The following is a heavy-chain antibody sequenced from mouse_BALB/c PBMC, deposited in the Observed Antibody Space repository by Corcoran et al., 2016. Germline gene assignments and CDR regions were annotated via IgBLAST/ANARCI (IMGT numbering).Heavy chain of an antibody. Sequence: DVQLQESGPGLVKPSQSLSLTCSVTGYSITSGYYWNWIRQFPGNKLEWMGYISYDGSNNYNPSLKNRISITRDTSKNQFFLKLNSVTTADTATYYCARRDAMDYWGQGTSVTVSS. CDR2: ISYDGSN. CDR3: ARRDAMDY. J-gene: IGHJ4*01. CDR1: GYSITSGYY. V-gene: IGHV3-6*02.